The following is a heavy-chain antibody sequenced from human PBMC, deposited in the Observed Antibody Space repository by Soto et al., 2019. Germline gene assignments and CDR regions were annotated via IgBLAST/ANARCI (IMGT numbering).Heavy chain of an antibody. Sequence: QVQLVQSGSEVKKPGASVKVSCKASGYTFTSFGVNWVRQAPGQGLEWMGWVNAYNGNTNYAQKFQDRVTLTADTSTPTANMEVRSLRSDETAVYSCAPGAAGIAPNVIWGQGTLVTVPS. D-gene: IGHD6-13*01. V-gene: IGHV1-18*01. CDR3: APGAAGIAPNVI. J-gene: IGHJ4*02. CDR2: VNAYNGNT. CDR1: GYTFTSFG.